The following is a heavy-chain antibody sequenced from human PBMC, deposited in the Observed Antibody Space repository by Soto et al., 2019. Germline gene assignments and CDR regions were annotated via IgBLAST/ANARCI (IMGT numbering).Heavy chain of an antibody. J-gene: IGHJ4*02. D-gene: IGHD2-8*02. Sequence: PGGSLRLSCAASGLTVSSSYMSWVRQAPGKGLQWVSVIYSAGSTYYANSVKGRFTISRDISTNMVYLQMSSLTDDDTAVYYCAKDQWGLSGEWLGGYFDHWGQGTQVTVSS. CDR2: IYSAGST. CDR3: AKDQWGLSGEWLGGYFDH. V-gene: IGHV3-53*01. CDR1: GLTVSSSY.